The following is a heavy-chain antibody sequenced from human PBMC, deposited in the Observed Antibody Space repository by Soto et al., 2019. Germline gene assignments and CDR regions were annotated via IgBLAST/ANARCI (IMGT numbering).Heavy chain of an antibody. CDR3: ARDTYGSGAGY. CDR1: GYTFTSYD. CDR2: MNPNSGNT. Sequence: ASVKVSCKASGYTFTSYDINCARQATGQGLEYLGWMNPNSGNTGYAQKFQGRVTMTRDTSISTAYMELSSLRSEDTAVYYCARDTYGSGAGYWGQGTLVTV. J-gene: IGHJ4*02. D-gene: IGHD3-10*01. V-gene: IGHV1-8*01.